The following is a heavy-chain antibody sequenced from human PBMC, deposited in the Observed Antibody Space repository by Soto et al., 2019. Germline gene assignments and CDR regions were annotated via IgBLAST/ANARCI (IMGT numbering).Heavy chain of an antibody. J-gene: IGHJ6*02. Sequence: EVQLVESGGGLVQPGGSLRLSCLASEFTFNTYWMNWVRQAQGRGLEWVANIKDDGSEKNYVDSVKGRFTISRDNAKNSLYLQRNSLRGEDTAVYFCARDWGTPGRGSAVGYYDHYGMDVWGQGTTVTVSS. D-gene: IGHD3-22*01. CDR3: ARDWGTPGRGSAVGYYDHYGMDV. CDR2: IKDDGSEK. V-gene: IGHV3-7*05. CDR1: EFTFNTYW.